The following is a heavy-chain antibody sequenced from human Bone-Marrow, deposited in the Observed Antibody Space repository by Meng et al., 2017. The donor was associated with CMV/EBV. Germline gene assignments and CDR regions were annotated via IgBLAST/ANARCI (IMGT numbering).Heavy chain of an antibody. D-gene: IGHD5-18*01. J-gene: IGHJ4*02. CDR1: GFTFSDYY. V-gene: IGHV3-11*01. CDR3: AKDRSMGIQLWLLGEFDY. CDR2: ISSSGSTI. Sequence: GESLKISCAASGFTFSDYYMSWIRQAPGKGLEWVSYISSSGSTIYYADSVKGRFTISRDNAKNTLYLQMNSLRAKDTAVYYCAKDRSMGIQLWLLGEFDYWGQGTLVTVSS.